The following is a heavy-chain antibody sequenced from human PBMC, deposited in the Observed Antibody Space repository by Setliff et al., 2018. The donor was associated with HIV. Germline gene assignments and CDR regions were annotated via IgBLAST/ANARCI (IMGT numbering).Heavy chain of an antibody. Sequence: PSETLSLTCTVSGGSISSYYWSWIRQPPGKGLEWIGYIYYSGTSKYNPSLKSRVTISVDTSKNEFSLMLSSVTAADTAMYYCATSAVAGLFDYWGQGTLVTVSS. J-gene: IGHJ4*02. CDR3: ATSAVAGLFDY. CDR1: GGSISSYY. D-gene: IGHD6-19*01. V-gene: IGHV4-59*01. CDR2: IYYSGTS.